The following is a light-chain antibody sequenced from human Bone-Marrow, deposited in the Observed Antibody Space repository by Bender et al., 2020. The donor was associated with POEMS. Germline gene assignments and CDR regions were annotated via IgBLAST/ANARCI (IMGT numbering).Light chain of an antibody. CDR1: SSNLGAGYA. V-gene: IGLV1-40*01. Sequence: QSVLTQPPSVSGAPGQTVTISCSGSSSNLGAGYAVHWYQHVPGTVPRLVIYDNNNLPSGVPDRFSGYNSGASASLTITGLQAEDEDVYYCQSYDDRLSGSRKFGGGTKLTVL. CDR3: QSYDDRLSGSRK. CDR2: DNN. J-gene: IGLJ2*01.